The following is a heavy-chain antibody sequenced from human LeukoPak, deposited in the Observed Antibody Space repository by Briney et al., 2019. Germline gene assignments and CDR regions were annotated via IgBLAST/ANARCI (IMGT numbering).Heavy chain of an antibody. CDR3: ARDVGEYCSSTSCYASDY. Sequence: ASVKVSCKASGYTFTGYYMHWVRQAPGQGLEWMGWINPNSGGTNYAQKFQGRVTMTRDTSISTAYMELSRLRSDDTAVYYCARDVGEYCSSTSCYASDYWGQGTLVTVSS. J-gene: IGHJ4*02. CDR2: INPNSGGT. CDR1: GYTFTGYY. D-gene: IGHD2-2*01. V-gene: IGHV1-2*02.